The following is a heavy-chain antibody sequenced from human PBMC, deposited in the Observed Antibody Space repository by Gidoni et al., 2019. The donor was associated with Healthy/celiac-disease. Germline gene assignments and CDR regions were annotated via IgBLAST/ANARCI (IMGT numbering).Heavy chain of an antibody. V-gene: IGHV3-15*01. CDR3: TTDEAEDIVVVVAATRIDY. Sequence: EVQLVESGGGLVKPGGSLRLSCAASGFTFSNAWMSWVRQAPGKGLEWVGRIKSKTDGGTTDYAAPVKGRFTISREDSKNTLYLQMNSLKTEDTAVYYCTTDEAEDIVVVVAATRIDYWGQGTLVTVSS. J-gene: IGHJ4*02. D-gene: IGHD2-15*01. CDR1: GFTFSNAW. CDR2: IKSKTDGGTT.